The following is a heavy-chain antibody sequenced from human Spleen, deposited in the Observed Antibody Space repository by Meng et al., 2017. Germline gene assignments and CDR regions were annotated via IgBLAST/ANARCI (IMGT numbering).Heavy chain of an antibody. CDR1: GFTFDDYA. Sequence: SLKISCAASGFTFDDYAMHWVRQAPGKGLEWVSGISWNSGSIGYADSVKGRFTISRDNAKNSLYLQMNSLRAEDTAVYYCARGSYRYFDYWGQGTLVTVSS. V-gene: IGHV3-9*01. CDR2: ISWNSGSI. J-gene: IGHJ4*02. CDR3: ARGSYRYFDY. D-gene: IGHD1-26*01.